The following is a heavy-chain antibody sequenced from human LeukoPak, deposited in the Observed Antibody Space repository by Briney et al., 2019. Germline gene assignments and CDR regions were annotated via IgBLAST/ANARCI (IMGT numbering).Heavy chain of an antibody. CDR3: ARLPTYDTSGSYYGPYYYGMDV. CDR1: GGSISSSSYY. D-gene: IGHD3-22*01. Sequence: SETLSLTCTVSGGSISSSSYYWGWIRQPPGKGLEWIGSIYYSGSTYYNPSLKSRVTISVDTSKNQFSLKLSSVTAADTAVYYCARLPTYDTSGSYYGPYYYGMDVWGQGTTVTVSS. J-gene: IGHJ6*02. CDR2: IYYSGST. V-gene: IGHV4-39*07.